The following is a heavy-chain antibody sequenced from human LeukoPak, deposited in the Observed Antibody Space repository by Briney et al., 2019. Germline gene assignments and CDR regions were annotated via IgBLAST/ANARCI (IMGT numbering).Heavy chain of an antibody. CDR3: ARDSYYYGSGSPNWFDP. D-gene: IGHD3-10*01. CDR2: IYTSGST. CDR1: GGSISNYY. Sequence: PSETLSLTCTVSGGSISNYYWSWIRQPAGKELEWIGRIYTSGSTNYNPSLKSRVTMSVDTSKNQFSLKLSSVTAADTAVYYCARDSYYYGSGSPNWFDPWGQGTLVTVSS. V-gene: IGHV4-4*07. J-gene: IGHJ5*02.